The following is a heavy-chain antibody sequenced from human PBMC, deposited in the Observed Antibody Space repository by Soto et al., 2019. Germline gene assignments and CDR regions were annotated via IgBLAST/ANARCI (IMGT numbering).Heavy chain of an antibody. Sequence: GGSLRLSCAASGFKFRNYAIHWVRQAPGKGLEWLAVIWSDGSKKYYADSVKGRFTISRDNSKNTVYLDMNSLPADDSGVFYCARAHTMMILDRFDPWGHGTLVTVSS. CDR1: GFKFRNYA. CDR2: IWSDGSKK. V-gene: IGHV3-33*01. D-gene: IGHD3-22*01. CDR3: ARAHTMMILDRFDP. J-gene: IGHJ5*02.